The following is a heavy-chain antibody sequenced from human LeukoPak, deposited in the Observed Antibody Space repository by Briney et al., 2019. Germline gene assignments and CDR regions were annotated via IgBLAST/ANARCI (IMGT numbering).Heavy chain of an antibody. J-gene: IGHJ4*02. CDR1: GFTFSSYA. Sequence: SGGSLRLSCAASGFTFSSYAMSWVRQAPGKGLEWVSAISGSGGSTYYADSVKGRFTISRDNSKNTLYLQMNSLRAEDTAVYYCAKGRDSSSWYWFDYWGQGTLVTVSS. D-gene: IGHD6-13*01. CDR3: AKGRDSSSWYWFDY. V-gene: IGHV3-23*01. CDR2: ISGSGGST.